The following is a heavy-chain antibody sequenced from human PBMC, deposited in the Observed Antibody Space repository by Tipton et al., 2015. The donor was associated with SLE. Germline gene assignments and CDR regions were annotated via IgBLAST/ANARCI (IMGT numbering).Heavy chain of an antibody. V-gene: IGHV3-23*01. CDR1: GFTFSSYA. CDR3: AREVSGSYRGEDYYYGMDV. Sequence: SLRLSCAASGFTFSSYAMSWVRQAPGKGLEWVSTISGSGGSTYYADSVKGRFTISRDNSKNTLYLQMNRLRAEDTAVYYCAREVSGSYRGEDYYYGMDVWGQGTTVTVSS. D-gene: IGHD1-26*01. J-gene: IGHJ6*02. CDR2: ISGSGGST.